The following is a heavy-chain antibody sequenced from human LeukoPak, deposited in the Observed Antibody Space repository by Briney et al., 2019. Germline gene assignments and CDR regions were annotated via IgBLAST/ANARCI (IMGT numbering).Heavy chain of an antibody. V-gene: IGHV4-38-2*01. CDR3: ARVPHGETIFGVVLYWLDP. CDR1: DYSISNGYY. CDR2: IYHTGNT. J-gene: IGHJ5*02. D-gene: IGHD3-3*01. Sequence: PPETLSLTCAVSDYSISNGYYWGWLRQPPGKGLEWIGSIYHTGNTYYNPSLKNRVTISVGTSKNQFSLKLNSVTAADTAVYYCARVPHGETIFGVVLYWLDPWGQGTLVTVSS.